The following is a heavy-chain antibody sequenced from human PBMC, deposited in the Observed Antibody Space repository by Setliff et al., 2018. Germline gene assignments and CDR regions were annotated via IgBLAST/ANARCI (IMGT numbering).Heavy chain of an antibody. CDR1: GGTFSSYA. D-gene: IGHD3-10*01. Sequence: SVKVSCKASGGTFSSYAISWVRQAPGQGLEWMGGIIPIFGTANYTQKFQGRVTITTDESTSTAYMELSSLRSEDTAVYYCASHGPPPGSGTFRDAFDIWGQGTMVTVSS. CDR3: ASHGPPPGSGTFRDAFDI. V-gene: IGHV1-69*05. J-gene: IGHJ3*02. CDR2: IIPIFGTA.